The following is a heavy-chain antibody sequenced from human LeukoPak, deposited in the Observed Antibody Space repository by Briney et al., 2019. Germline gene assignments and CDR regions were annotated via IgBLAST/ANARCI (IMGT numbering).Heavy chain of an antibody. Sequence: LGESLKISCKGSGYTFTTYWIAWVRQMPGNGLEWMAIIYPGDSDTKYSPSFQGHISVSVDKSTSTAYLQWNSLQASDTAMYYCARRLTTEETFDYWGQGTLVTVSS. J-gene: IGHJ4*02. CDR1: GYTFTTYW. D-gene: IGHD1-1*01. V-gene: IGHV5-51*01. CDR2: IYPGDSDT. CDR3: ARRLTTEETFDY.